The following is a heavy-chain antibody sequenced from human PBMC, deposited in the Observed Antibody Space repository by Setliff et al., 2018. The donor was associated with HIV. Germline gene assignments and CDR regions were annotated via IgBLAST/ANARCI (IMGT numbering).Heavy chain of an antibody. V-gene: IGHV4-31*03. D-gene: IGHD3-10*01. CDR2: IYNSGST. CDR3: ARDYYDDTYYSPGIYYLYYMDV. CDR1: GGSFSSGGYY. Sequence: SETLSLTCTVSGGSFSSGGYYWTWIRQHPGEGLEWIGHIYNSGSTYYNPSLKSRVTISVDTSKNQFSLKVTSVTAADTAVYYCARDYYDDTYYSPGIYYLYYMDVWGKGTTVTVSS. J-gene: IGHJ6*03.